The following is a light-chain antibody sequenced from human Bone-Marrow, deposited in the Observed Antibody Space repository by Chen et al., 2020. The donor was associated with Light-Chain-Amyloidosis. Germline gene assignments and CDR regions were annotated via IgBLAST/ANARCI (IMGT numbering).Light chain of an antibody. Sequence: SYELTQPPSVSVSPGQTARITCSGDDLPTKYAYWYQQKPGQAPVLVIHRDNERPSGISERFSGSSSGTTATLTISGVQAEDEDDYHCQSADSSGTYEVIFGGGTKLTVL. CDR1: DLPTKY. V-gene: IGLV3-25*03. CDR3: QSADSSGTYEVI. J-gene: IGLJ2*01. CDR2: RDN.